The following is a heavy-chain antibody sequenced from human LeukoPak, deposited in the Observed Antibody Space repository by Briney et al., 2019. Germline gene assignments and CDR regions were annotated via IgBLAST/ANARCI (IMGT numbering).Heavy chain of an antibody. CDR3: AKERSSGWPFDY. V-gene: IGHV3-23*01. CDR1: GFTFSRYA. CDR2: ISGSGSRR. D-gene: IGHD6-19*01. Sequence: GGSLRFSCAASGFTFSRYAMNWVRQAPGKGLEWVSRISGSGSRRYDGDSVKGRFTISRDNSKNTLYLQMNSLRADDTAVYYCAKERSSGWPFDYWGQGTLVTVSS. J-gene: IGHJ4*02.